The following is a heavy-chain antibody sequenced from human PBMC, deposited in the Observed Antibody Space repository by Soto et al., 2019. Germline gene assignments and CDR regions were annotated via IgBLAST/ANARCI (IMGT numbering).Heavy chain of an antibody. V-gene: IGHV3-30-3*01. CDR3: ARERITMVRGVIISGSYGMDV. Sequence: PGGSLRLSCAASGFTFSSYAMHWVRQAPGKGLERAAVISYDGSNKYYADSVKGRFTISRDNSKNTLYLQMNSLRAEDTAVYYCARERITMVRGVIISGSYGMDVWVQGTTVTVSS. CDR2: ISYDGSNK. CDR1: GFTFSSYA. D-gene: IGHD3-10*01. J-gene: IGHJ6*02.